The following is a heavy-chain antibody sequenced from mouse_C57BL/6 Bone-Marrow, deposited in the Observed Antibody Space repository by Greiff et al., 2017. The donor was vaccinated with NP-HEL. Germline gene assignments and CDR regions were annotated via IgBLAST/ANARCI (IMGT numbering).Heavy chain of an antibody. V-gene: IGHV1-53*01. Sequence: QVQLQQPGTELVKPGASVKLSCKASGYTFTSYWMHWVKQRPGQGLEWIGNINPSNGGTNYNEKFKSKATLTVDKSSSTAYMQLSSLTSEDSAVYYCASRGTYYYGSSYYYAMDYWGQGTSVTVSS. J-gene: IGHJ4*01. CDR2: INPSNGGT. CDR3: ASRGTYYYGSSYYYAMDY. D-gene: IGHD1-1*01. CDR1: GYTFTSYW.